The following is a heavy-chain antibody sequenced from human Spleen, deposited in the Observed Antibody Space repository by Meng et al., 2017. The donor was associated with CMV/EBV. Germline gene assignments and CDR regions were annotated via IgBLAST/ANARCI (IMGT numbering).Heavy chain of an antibody. V-gene: IGHV1-69*10. D-gene: IGHD3-3*01. J-gene: IGHJ6*02. Sequence: SVKVSCKASGGTFSSYAISWVRQAPGQGLEWMGGIIPILGIANYAQKFQGRVTITADKSTSTAYMELSSLRSEDTAVYYCARGSFWSGYYAYYYGMDVWGQGTTVTVSS. CDR1: GGTFSSYA. CDR3: ARGSFWSGYYAYYYGMDV. CDR2: IIPILGIA.